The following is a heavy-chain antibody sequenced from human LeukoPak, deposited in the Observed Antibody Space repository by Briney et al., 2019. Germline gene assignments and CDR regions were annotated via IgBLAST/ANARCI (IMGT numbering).Heavy chain of an antibody. J-gene: IGHJ5*02. Sequence: SGPALVKPTQTLTLTCTFSGFSLRTSGMCVSWIRQPPGKALEWLARIDWDDDKYYSRSLKTRLTISKDTSKNQVVLTMTNMDPVDTATYYFAQTPIHYGGTRKINWFDPWGQGTLVTVSS. CDR1: GFSLRTSGMC. CDR2: IDWDDDK. CDR3: AQTPIHYGGTRKINWFDP. D-gene: IGHD4-23*01. V-gene: IGHV2-70*11.